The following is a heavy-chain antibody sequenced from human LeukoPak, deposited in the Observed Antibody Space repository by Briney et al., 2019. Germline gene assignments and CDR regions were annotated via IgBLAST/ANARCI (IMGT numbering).Heavy chain of an antibody. V-gene: IGHV3-23*01. Sequence: PGGSLRLSCAASGFTFSSYAMSWVRQAPEKGLEWVSAISGSGGSTYYADSVKGRFTISRDNSKNTLYLQMNSLRAEDTAVYYCAKEGRHYYDSSGQPSDAFDIWGQGTMVTVSS. D-gene: IGHD3-22*01. CDR1: GFTFSSYA. J-gene: IGHJ3*02. CDR3: AKEGRHYYDSSGQPSDAFDI. CDR2: ISGSGGST.